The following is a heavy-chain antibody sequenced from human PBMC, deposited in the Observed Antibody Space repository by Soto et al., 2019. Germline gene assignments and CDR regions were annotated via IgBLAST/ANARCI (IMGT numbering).Heavy chain of an antibody. D-gene: IGHD4-17*01. CDR2: IYYSGST. Sequence: SETLSLTCTVSGRSISSVNYYWSWIRQPPGKGLEWIGYIYYSGSTYYNPSLRCRVTISVDTSKNQFSLKLSSVTAADTAVYYCARRYGRYFDYWGQGTLVTVSS. V-gene: IGHV4-30-4*01. CDR1: GRSISSVNYY. CDR3: ARRYGRYFDY. J-gene: IGHJ4*02.